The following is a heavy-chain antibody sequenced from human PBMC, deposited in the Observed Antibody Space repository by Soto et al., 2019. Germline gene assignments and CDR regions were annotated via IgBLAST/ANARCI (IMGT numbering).Heavy chain of an antibody. D-gene: IGHD2-2*01. Sequence: QAQLVESGGALVKPGGSLRLSCAASGFTFNDYYMSWIRQAPGKGLEWVAYISGTGNTIYYADAVKGRFTISRDNAKNSLYLQMNSLGAEDTAVYYCARDDMDQLLSHLFYYHMDIWGRGTTVTVSS. V-gene: IGHV3-11*01. CDR3: ARDDMDQLLSHLFYYHMDI. CDR2: ISGTGNTI. CDR1: GFTFNDYY. J-gene: IGHJ6*03.